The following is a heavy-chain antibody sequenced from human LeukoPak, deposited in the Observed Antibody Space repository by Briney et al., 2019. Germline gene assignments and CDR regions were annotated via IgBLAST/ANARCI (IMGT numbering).Heavy chain of an antibody. Sequence: SETLSLTCTVSGGSISSSSYYWGWIRQPPGKGLEWIGSIYYSGGTYYNPSLKSRVTISVDTSKNQFSLKLSSVTAADTAVYYCARHRSYYYGSMYNWFDPWGQGTLVTVSS. CDR2: IYYSGGT. J-gene: IGHJ5*02. V-gene: IGHV4-39*01. CDR1: GGSISSSSYY. D-gene: IGHD3-10*01. CDR3: ARHRSYYYGSMYNWFDP.